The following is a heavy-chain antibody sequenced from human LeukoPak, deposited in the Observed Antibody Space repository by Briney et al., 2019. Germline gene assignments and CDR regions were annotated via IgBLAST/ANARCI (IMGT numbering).Heavy chain of an antibody. CDR3: ARAEVPAAIKSGAFDI. J-gene: IGHJ3*02. CDR1: GFTFRNYG. Sequence: PGGSLRLSCAVSGFTFRNYGMHWVRQAPGKGLEWVAVIWDDGRNKYYADSVKGRFTISRDNSKNTLCLQMNSLRAEDTAVYYCARAEVPAAIKSGAFDIWGQGTMVTVSS. V-gene: IGHV3-33*01. CDR2: IWDDGRNK. D-gene: IGHD2-2*01.